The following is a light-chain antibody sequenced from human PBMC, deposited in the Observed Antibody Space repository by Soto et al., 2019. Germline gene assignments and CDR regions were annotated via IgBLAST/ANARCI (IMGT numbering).Light chain of an antibody. CDR1: SSDLGNHNL. CDR2: EAS. Sequence: QSALTQPASVSGSPGQSITISCTGTSSDLGNHNLVSWYQQYPGKAPTLMIYEASQRPSGISHRFSGSKSGNTASLTISGLQTEDEANYYCCSYAGRSTGVFGGGSKVTVL. J-gene: IGLJ3*02. CDR3: CSYAGRSTGV. V-gene: IGLV2-23*01.